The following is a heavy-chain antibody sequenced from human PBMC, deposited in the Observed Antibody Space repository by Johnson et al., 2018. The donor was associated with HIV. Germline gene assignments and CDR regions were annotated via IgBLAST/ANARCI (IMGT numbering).Heavy chain of an antibody. J-gene: IGHJ3*02. V-gene: IGHV3-23*04. CDR3: AKGSYYGSGWYRGAFDI. Sequence: LVESGGGLVQPGGSLRVSCATSGFTFSNYAMNWVRQAPGKGLEWVSAISGGGGGSTHYADSVKGRFPISRDNSKNTLYLQTNSLRAEDTAVYYCAKGSYYGSGWYRGAFDIWGQGTMVTVSS. CDR2: ISGGGGGST. CDR1: GFTFSNYA. D-gene: IGHD6-19*01.